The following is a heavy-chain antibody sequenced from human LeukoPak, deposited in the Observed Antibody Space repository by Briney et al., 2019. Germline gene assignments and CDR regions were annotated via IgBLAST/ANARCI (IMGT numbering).Heavy chain of an antibody. CDR1: GGTFSSYA. V-gene: IGHV1-69*13. J-gene: IGHJ6*02. D-gene: IGHD3-3*01. CDR3: ARDSGYDFWSGYYPYYYYYGMDV. CDR2: IIPIFGAA. Sequence: GASVKVSCKASGGTFSSYAISWVRQAPGQGPEWMGGIIPIFGAANYAQKFQGRVTITADESTSTAYMELSSLRSEDTAVYYCARDSGYDFWSGYYPYYYYYGMDVWGQGTAVTVSS.